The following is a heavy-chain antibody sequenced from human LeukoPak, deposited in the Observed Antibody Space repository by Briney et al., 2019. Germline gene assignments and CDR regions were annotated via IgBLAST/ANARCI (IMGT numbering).Heavy chain of an antibody. V-gene: IGHV3-11*03. CDR2: ISSSRSYT. CDR1: GFIFSDYY. D-gene: IGHD4-17*01. CDR3: VATVTILDY. Sequence: PGGSLRLSCAASGFIFSDYYMTWIRQAPGKGLEWVSDISSSRSYTNYADSVKGRFTISRDNAKNSLYLQMNSLRAEDTAVYYCVATVTILDYWGQGTLVTVSS. J-gene: IGHJ4*02.